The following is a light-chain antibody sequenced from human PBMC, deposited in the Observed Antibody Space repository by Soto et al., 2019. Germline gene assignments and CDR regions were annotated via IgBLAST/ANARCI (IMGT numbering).Light chain of an antibody. V-gene: IGKV1-5*01. Sequence: DSQMTQCPSRLSASVGDGASITCRASQRISSWLAWYQQNPWKAPTLLIYDASSLESGAPSRFSGSVSGIEFTLTISSMHPDDFATYYCQQYNSYSWTFGQGTKVDIK. CDR2: DAS. CDR3: QQYNSYSWT. CDR1: QRISSW. J-gene: IGKJ1*01.